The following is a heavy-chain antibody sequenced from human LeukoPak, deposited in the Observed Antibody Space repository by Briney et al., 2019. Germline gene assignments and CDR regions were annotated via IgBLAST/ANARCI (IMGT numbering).Heavy chain of an antibody. Sequence: ASVKVSYKASGYTFTSYGISWVRQAPGQGLEWMGWISAYNGNTNYAQKLQGRVTMTTDTSTSTAYMELRSLRSDDTAVYYCARDSYCGGDCLAHDYWGQGTLVTVSS. J-gene: IGHJ4*02. V-gene: IGHV1-18*01. CDR1: GYTFTSYG. CDR3: ARDSYCGGDCLAHDY. CDR2: ISAYNGNT. D-gene: IGHD2-21*02.